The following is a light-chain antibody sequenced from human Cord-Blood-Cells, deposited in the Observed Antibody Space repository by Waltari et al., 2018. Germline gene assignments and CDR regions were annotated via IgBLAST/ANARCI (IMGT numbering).Light chain of an antibody. J-gene: IGKJ4*01. CDR3: QQYDNPPRT. Sequence: DIQMIQSPSSLSASVGDRVTITCQASQDISNYLNWYQQKPGKAPKLLIYDASNLETGVPSRFSGSGSGTDFTFTISSLQPEDIATYYCQQYDNPPRTFGGGTKVEIK. CDR2: DAS. CDR1: QDISNY. V-gene: IGKV1-33*01.